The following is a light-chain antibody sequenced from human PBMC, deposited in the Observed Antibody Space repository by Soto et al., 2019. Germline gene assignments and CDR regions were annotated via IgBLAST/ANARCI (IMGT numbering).Light chain of an antibody. CDR2: GVS. CDR1: QSVRSDY. J-gene: IGKJ4*01. CDR3: QQYGNSPLT. V-gene: IGKV3-20*01. Sequence: EIVLTQSPYTLSLSPGQRATLSCRASQSVRSDYFAWYQQKPGQAPRVIIFGVSTRATGVPDRFSGSGSGTDFTLTISRLEPEDFALYYCQQYGNSPLTFGGGTKVDI.